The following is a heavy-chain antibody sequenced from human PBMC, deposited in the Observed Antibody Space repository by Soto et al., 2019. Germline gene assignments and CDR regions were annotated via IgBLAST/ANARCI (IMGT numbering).Heavy chain of an antibody. J-gene: IGHJ4*02. Sequence: GGSLRLSCAASGFTFSSYWMSWVRQAPGKGLEWVANIKQDGSEKYYVDSVKGRFTISRDNAKNSLYLQMNSLRAEDTAVYYCARDLPSGYQLLTDDGFHDTANFDYWGQGTLVTVSS. CDR1: GFTFSSYW. D-gene: IGHD2-2*01. CDR2: IKQDGSEK. V-gene: IGHV3-7*01. CDR3: ARDLPSGYQLLTDDGFHDTANFDY.